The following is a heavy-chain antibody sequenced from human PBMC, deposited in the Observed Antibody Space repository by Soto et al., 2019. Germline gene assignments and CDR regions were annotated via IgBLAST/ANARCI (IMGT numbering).Heavy chain of an antibody. CDR2: INPSGGST. CDR3: ARDVERQLDPYYNGMDV. CDR1: GYTFTSNY. Sequence: VASVKVSCKTSGYTFTSNYIHWVRQAPGQGLEWVGIINPSGGSTAYARKLQGRASVTRDASTSTVYMEMSSLTSDDTAVYYCARDVERQLDPYYNGMDVWGQGTTVTVSS. D-gene: IGHD6-6*01. J-gene: IGHJ6*02. V-gene: IGHV1-46*01.